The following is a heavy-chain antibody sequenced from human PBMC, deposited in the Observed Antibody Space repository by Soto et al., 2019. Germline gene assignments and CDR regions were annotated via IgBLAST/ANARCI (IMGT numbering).Heavy chain of an antibody. CDR1: GYTFTSYG. CDR2: ISAYSGNT. J-gene: IGHJ6*02. CDR3: ARDRAVAGLFSYYGMDV. V-gene: IGHV1-18*04. Sequence: AAVKVSCKASGYTFTSYGISWVRQAPGQGLEWMGWISAYSGNTNYAQQLQGRVTMTTDTSTSTAYMELRSLRSDDTAVYYCARDRAVAGLFSYYGMDVWGQGTTVTVCS. D-gene: IGHD6-19*01.